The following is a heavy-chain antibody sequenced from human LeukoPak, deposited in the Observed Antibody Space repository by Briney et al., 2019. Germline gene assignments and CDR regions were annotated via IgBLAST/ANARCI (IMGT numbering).Heavy chain of an antibody. CDR3: SKDGRGYSGYDLYYLDH. V-gene: IGHV3-30*02. CDR2: IRYDGSNK. Sequence: GGSLRLSCAASGFTFSNYGMHWVRQAPGKGLEWVAFIRYDGSNKYYADSVKGRFTISRDNSKNTLYLQMDSLRAEDTAVYYCSKDGRGYSGYDLYYLDHWGQGTLVTVCS. CDR1: GFTFSNYG. J-gene: IGHJ4*02. D-gene: IGHD5-12*01.